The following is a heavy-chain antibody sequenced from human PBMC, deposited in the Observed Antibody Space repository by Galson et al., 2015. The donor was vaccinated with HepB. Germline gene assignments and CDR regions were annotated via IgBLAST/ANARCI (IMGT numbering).Heavy chain of an antibody. D-gene: IGHD6-13*01. CDR3: ARDGQADGYFDY. J-gene: IGHJ4*02. CDR1: GFTFTSYS. V-gene: IGHV3-21*01. CDR2: ISSDNSYI. Sequence: SLRLSCAASGFTFTSYSMHWVRQAPGKGLEWVSSISSDNSYIYYTPSVRGRFTISRDNAKNSLYLQMNLRAEDTAVYYCARDGQADGYFDYWGQGTLVTVSS.